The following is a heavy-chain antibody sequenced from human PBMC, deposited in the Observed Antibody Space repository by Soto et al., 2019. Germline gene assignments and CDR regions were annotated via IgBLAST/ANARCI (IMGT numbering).Heavy chain of an antibody. Sequence: KQSQTLSLTCAISGDSVSSNSAAWNWIRQSPSRGLERLRRTYYRSRWYNDYGVSVKSRITINPDTSKNQFSLQLNSVTHENTAVYYCARGTDSFDIWGQGTMVTVSS. CDR1: GDSVSSNSAA. V-gene: IGHV6-1*01. J-gene: IGHJ3*02. D-gene: IGHD3-10*01. CDR3: ARGTDSFDI. CDR2: TYYRSRWYN.